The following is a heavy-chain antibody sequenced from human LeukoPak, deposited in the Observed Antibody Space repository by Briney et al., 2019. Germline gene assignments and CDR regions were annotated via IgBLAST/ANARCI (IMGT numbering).Heavy chain of an antibody. V-gene: IGHV4-30-4*08. CDR3: ARTGYSSGWSLDY. D-gene: IGHD6-19*01. CDR2: IYYSGST. J-gene: IGHJ4*02. CDR1: GRSISGGDYF. Sequence: SETLSLPCTLSGRSISGGDYFWSWIRQPPGKVLEWIGYIYYSGSTYYNPSLKSRVTRSVDTSKNQFSLKLSSVTAADTAVYYCARTGYSSGWSLDYWGQGTLVTVSS.